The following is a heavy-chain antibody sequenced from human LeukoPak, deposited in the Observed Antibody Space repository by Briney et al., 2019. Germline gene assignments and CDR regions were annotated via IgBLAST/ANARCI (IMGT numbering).Heavy chain of an antibody. CDR2: ISGSGGST. CDR3: AKDESSAYSSSWFLEYYYYYGMDV. CDR1: GFTFSSYA. D-gene: IGHD6-13*01. Sequence: GGSLRLSCAASGFTFSSYAMSWVRQAPGKGLEWVSAISGSGGSTYYADSVKGRFTISRDNSKNTLYLQMNSLRAEDTAVYYCAKDESSAYSSSWFLEYYYYYGMDVWGQGTTVTVSS. J-gene: IGHJ6*02. V-gene: IGHV3-23*01.